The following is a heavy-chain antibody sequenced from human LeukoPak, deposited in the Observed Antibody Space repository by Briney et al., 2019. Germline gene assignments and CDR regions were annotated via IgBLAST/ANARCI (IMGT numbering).Heavy chain of an antibody. J-gene: IGHJ4*02. V-gene: IGHV5-51*01. D-gene: IGHD1-26*01. CDR1: GYRFSSYW. CDR3: ARHLVGAKGSFDY. Sequence: KHGESLKISCKGSGYRFSSYWIGWVRQMPGKGLEWMGIIHPGDSDTKYSSSFQGQVTISADKSISTAYLQWSSLKASDTAMYYCARHLVGAKGSFDYWGQGTLVTVSS. CDR2: IHPGDSDT.